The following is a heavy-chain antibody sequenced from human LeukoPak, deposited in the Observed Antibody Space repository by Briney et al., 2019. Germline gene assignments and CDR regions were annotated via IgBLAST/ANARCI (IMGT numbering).Heavy chain of an antibody. CDR3: ARDRPRNYYDSSGYYYYFDY. CDR1: GYTFTSYY. D-gene: IGHD3-22*01. CDR2: INPSGGST. J-gene: IGHJ4*02. Sequence: GESLKISCKASGYTFTSYYMHWVRQAPGQGLEWMGIINPSGGSTSYAQKFQGRVTMTRDMSTSTVYMELSSLRSEDTAVYYCARDRPRNYYDSSGYYYYFDYWGQGTLVTVSS. V-gene: IGHV1-46*01.